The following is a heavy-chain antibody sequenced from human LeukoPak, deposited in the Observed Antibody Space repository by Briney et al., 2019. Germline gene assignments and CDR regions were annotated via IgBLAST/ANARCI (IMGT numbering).Heavy chain of an antibody. V-gene: IGHV4-38-2*02. CDR1: GNSISSGYY. CDR3: ARDNSDRFPPYMDY. CDR2: IYDTGTT. Sequence: SETLSLTCTVSGNSISSGYYWGWIRRPPGEGLEWIRIIYDTGTTYYNSSVKSRVTISVDTSKNQISLRLSSVTAADTAIYYSARDNSDRFPPYMDYWGQGSLVIVFS. J-gene: IGHJ4*02. D-gene: IGHD2-21*01.